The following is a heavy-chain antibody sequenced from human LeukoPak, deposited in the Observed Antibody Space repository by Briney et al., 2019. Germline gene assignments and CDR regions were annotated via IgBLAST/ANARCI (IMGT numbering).Heavy chain of an antibody. V-gene: IGHV1-2*02. D-gene: IGHD4-17*01. CDR2: INPNSGGT. Sequence: ASVKVSCKVSGYTFTAYYMHWVRQAPGQGLEWMGWINPNSGGTNYAQKFQGRVTMTRDTSISTAYMELSRLRSDDTAVYYCARGASGVYTVTTSWFDPWGQGTLVTVSS. CDR3: ARGASGVYTVTTSWFDP. J-gene: IGHJ5*02. CDR1: GYTFTAYY.